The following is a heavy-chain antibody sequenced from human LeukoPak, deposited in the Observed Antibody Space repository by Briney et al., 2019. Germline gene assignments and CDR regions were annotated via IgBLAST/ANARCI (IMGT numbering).Heavy chain of an antibody. J-gene: IGHJ6*04. CDR2: INCNVGST. CDR1: GFTFDDYG. Sequence: GGSLRLSGAASGFTFDDYGMSWVRQAPGKGLEWVSAINCNVGSTGYADSVKGRFTISRDNSKNSLYLQMNILRTEDTALYYCAKDMGPLGGSGMDVCGKGTTVTVSS. V-gene: IGHV3-20*04. CDR3: AKDMGPLGGSGMDV. D-gene: IGHD3-16*01.